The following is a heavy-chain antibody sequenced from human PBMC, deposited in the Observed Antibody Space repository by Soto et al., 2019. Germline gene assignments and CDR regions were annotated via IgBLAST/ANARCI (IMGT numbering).Heavy chain of an antibody. CDR1: GGSITRSNW. J-gene: IGHJ4*02. CDR2: TRHGGNT. Sequence: QVQLQESGPGLVKPSGTLSLTCAVSGGSITRSNWWSWVRQPPGKGLEWIGETRHGGNTNYNPSLKSQLSISMDKSKNQFSLELTSVTAADTALYYCLTYSAGFDCWGQGILVTVSS. V-gene: IGHV4-4*02. D-gene: IGHD2-15*01. CDR3: LTYSAGFDC.